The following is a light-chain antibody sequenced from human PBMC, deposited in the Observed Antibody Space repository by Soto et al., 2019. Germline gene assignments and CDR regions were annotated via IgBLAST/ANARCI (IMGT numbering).Light chain of an antibody. CDR2: LGS. J-gene: IGKJ1*01. Sequence: DIVMTQSPLSLPVTPGEPASISCRSSQSLLHSNGYNYLDWYLQKPGQSPQLLIYLGSYRASGVPDRFSGSGSGTDSTLKISRVEAEDVGVYYCMQHLQPTWTFGQGTKVEIK. CDR3: MQHLQPTWT. V-gene: IGKV2-28*01. CDR1: QSLLHSNGYNY.